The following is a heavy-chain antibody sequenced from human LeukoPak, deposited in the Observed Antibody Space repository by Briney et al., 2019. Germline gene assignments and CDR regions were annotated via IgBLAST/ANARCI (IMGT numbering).Heavy chain of an antibody. V-gene: IGHV3-23*01. CDR2: ISGSGGST. Sequence: GGSLRVSCAASGFTFSSYAMSWVRQAPGKGLEWVSAISGSGGSTYYADSVKGRFTISRDNSKNTLYLQMNSLRAEDTAVYYCAKGSSSWYAGYFDYWGQGTLVTVSS. J-gene: IGHJ4*02. CDR1: GFTFSSYA. D-gene: IGHD6-13*01. CDR3: AKGSSSWYAGYFDY.